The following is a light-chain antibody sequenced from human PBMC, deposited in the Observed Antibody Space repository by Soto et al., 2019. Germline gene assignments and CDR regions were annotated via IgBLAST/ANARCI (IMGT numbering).Light chain of an antibody. CDR1: SSNFGAGYD. CDR3: QSYDSSLTGYV. V-gene: IGLV1-40*01. J-gene: IGLJ1*01. CDR2: GNN. Sequence: QSVLTQPPSVSGAPGQRVTISCTGSSSNFGAGYDVHWYQQLPGTAPKLLIYGNNNRPSGVTDRFSGSKSGTSASLAITTLQAEDEADYYCQSYDSSLTGYVFGSVTKLTVL.